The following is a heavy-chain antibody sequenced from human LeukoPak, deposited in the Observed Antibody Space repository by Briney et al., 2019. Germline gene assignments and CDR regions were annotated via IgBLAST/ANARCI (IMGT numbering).Heavy chain of an antibody. J-gene: IGHJ4*02. CDR2: IIPIFGTA. CDR3: ARGCDYGDYEHCN. D-gene: IGHD4-17*01. CDR1: GGTFSSYA. V-gene: IGHV1-69*05. Sequence: SVKVSCKASGGTFSSYAISWVRQAPGQGLEWMGRIIPIFGTANYAQKFQGRVTITTDESTSTAYMELSSLRSEDMAVYYCARGCDYGDYEHCNWGQGTLVTVSS.